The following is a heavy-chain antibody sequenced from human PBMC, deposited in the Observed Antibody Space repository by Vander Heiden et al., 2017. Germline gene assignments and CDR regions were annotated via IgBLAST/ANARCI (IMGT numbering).Heavy chain of an antibody. Sequence: QLQLQESGPGLVKPSETLSLTCTVSGGSISSSSYYWGWIRQPPGKGLEWIGSIYYSGGTYYNPSLKSRFTISVDTSKNQFSLKLSSVTAADTAVYYCARRGVGAWELPERDFDYWGQGTLVTVSS. CDR1: GGSISSSSYY. J-gene: IGHJ4*02. D-gene: IGHD1-26*01. CDR3: ARRGVGAWELPERDFDY. CDR2: IYYSGGT. V-gene: IGHV4-39*01.